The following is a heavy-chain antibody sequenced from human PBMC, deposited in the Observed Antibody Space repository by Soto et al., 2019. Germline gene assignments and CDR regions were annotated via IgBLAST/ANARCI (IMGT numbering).Heavy chain of an antibody. V-gene: IGHV4-31*03. J-gene: IGHJ5*02. Sequence: QVQLQESGPGLVKPSQTLSLTCTVSGGSISTGGYYWNWIRQHPGKGLEWIGYFYYSGSTYYNPSLTRRVTFSVNTAKNQFYLKLSSVTAADRAVYYCARSVFPWGQGTLVTVSS. CDR3: ARSVFP. CDR1: GGSISTGGYY. CDR2: FYYSGST.